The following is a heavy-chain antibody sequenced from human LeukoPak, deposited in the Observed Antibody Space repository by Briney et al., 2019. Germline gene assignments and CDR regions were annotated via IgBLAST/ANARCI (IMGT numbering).Heavy chain of an antibody. Sequence: ASVKVSCKASGYIFTSYGISWVRQAPGQGLEWMGCISVYNGNTNYPRRLQGRVTITTDTSTTTAYMELRSLRSDDTAVYYCARVGGVTATSYYYGMDVWGQGTTVTVS. CDR3: ARVGGVTATSYYYGMDV. CDR2: ISVYNGNT. V-gene: IGHV1-18*01. CDR1: GYIFTSYG. J-gene: IGHJ6*02. D-gene: IGHD2-21*02.